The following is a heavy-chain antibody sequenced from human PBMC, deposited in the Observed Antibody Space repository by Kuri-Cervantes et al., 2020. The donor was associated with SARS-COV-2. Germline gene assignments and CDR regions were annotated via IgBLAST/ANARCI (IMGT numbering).Heavy chain of an antibody. CDR3: ARGRPDHDSSGDYPLGGAFDI. Sequence: SLKISCAASGFTFDDYAMHWVRQAPGKGLEWVSGISWNSGSIGYADSVKGRFTISRDNAKNSLYLQMNSLRAEDTAVYYCARGRPDHDSSGDYPLGGAFDIWGQGTMVTVSS. D-gene: IGHD3-22*01. J-gene: IGHJ3*02. CDR2: ISWNSGSI. V-gene: IGHV3-9*01. CDR1: GFTFDDYA.